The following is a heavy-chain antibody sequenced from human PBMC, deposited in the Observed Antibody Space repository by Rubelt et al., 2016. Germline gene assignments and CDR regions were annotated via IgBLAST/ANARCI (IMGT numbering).Heavy chain of an antibody. J-gene: IGHJ4*02. D-gene: IGHD7-27*01. CDR2: INPNNGVT. CDR3: ARVGNWGIDH. Sequence: QVQLVQSGAEVKKPGASVKVSCKASGYTFTTYYMHWVRQAPGQGPEWMGRINPNNGVTNYAQKFQVRVTMTRETSRGTAYMEWRSLRSDDTAVDFCARVGNWGIDHWGQGTLVTVSS. CDR1: GYTFTTYY. V-gene: IGHV1-2*06.